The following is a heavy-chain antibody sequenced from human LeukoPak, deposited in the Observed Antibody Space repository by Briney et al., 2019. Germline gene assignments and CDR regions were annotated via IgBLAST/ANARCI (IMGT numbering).Heavy chain of an antibody. CDR2: ISSSSSYI. CDR1: GFTFSSYN. CDR3: ARDLGQYYDTSDNWFDP. Sequence: GGSLRLSCAASGFTFSSYNMNWVRQAPGKGLEWISYISSSSSYIYYADLVKGRFTISRDNAKNTLNLQMNSLRAEDTAVYYCARDLGQYYDTSDNWFDPWGQGTLVTVSS. D-gene: IGHD3-22*01. J-gene: IGHJ5*02. V-gene: IGHV3-21*05.